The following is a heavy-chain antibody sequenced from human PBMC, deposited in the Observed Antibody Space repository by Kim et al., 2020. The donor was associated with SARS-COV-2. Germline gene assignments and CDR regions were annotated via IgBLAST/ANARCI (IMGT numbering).Heavy chain of an antibody. CDR3: ADNGRLAWFGPPDAFDV. J-gene: IGHJ3*01. V-gene: IGHV1-58*01. D-gene: IGHD3-10*01. Sequence: FQERVTITRDMSTSTVYMELSSLTSEDTAVYYCADNGRLAWFGPPDAFDVWGQGTLVTVSS.